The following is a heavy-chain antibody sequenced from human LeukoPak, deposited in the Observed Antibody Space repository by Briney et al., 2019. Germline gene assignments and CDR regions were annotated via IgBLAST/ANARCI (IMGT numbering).Heavy chain of an antibody. CDR1: GGSISSSSYY. CDR3: ARGVDSSGYYRYFDY. V-gene: IGHV4-39*07. J-gene: IGHJ4*02. CDR2: IYYSGST. D-gene: IGHD3-22*01. Sequence: SETLSLTCTVSGGSISSSSYYWGWIRQPPGKGLEWIGSIYYSGSTYYNPSLKSRVTISVDTSKNQFSLKLSSVTAADTAVYYCARGVDSSGYYRYFDYWGQGTLVTVSS.